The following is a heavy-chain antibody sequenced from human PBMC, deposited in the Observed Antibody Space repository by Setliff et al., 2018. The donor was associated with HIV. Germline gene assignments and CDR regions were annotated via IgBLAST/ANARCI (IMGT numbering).Heavy chain of an antibody. CDR1: AYSINSGYY. CDR2: IYHSGSI. J-gene: IGHJ2*01. Sequence: SETLFLTCAVSAYSINSGYYWGWIRQPPGKGLEWIGSIYHSGSIYYNPSLKSRVTISVDTSKNQFSLKLSSVTAADTAVYYCARHDGTYCGGDCYLLGYFDLWGRGTLVTVSS. D-gene: IGHD2-21*02. CDR3: ARHDGTYCGGDCYLLGYFDL. V-gene: IGHV4-38-2*01.